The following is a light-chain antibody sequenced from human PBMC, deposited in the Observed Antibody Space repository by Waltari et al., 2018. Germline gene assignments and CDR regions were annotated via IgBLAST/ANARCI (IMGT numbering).Light chain of an antibody. CDR3: LQDYNYPWT. J-gene: IGKJ1*01. CDR1: QGIRYD. CDR2: AAS. Sequence: AIQMTQSPSSLSASVGDRVTITCRASQGIRYDLGWYQQKPGKAPKLLIYAASGLQSGVPSRFSGSGSGADFTLTISSLQPEDFATYFCLQDYNYPWTFGQGTKVEIK. V-gene: IGKV1-6*01.